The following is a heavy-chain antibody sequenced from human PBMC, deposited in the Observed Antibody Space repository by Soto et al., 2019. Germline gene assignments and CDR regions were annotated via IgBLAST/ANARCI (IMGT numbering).Heavy chain of an antibody. CDR1: GGSVSSGSYY. CDR2: IYYSGST. Sequence: PSETLSLTCTVSGGSVSSGSYYWSWIRQPPGKGLEWIGYIYYSGSTNYNPSLKSRVTISVDTSKNQFSLKLSSVIAADTAVYYCAREGWFKSNWFDPWGQGTLVTVSS. CDR3: AREGWFKSNWFDP. V-gene: IGHV4-61*01. J-gene: IGHJ5*02. D-gene: IGHD3-10*01.